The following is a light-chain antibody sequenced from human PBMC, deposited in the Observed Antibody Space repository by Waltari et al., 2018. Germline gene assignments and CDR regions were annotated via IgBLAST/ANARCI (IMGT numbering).Light chain of an antibody. J-gene: IGLJ2*01. CDR3: QSYDSTNHVV. CDR1: SGRIAGNF. Sequence: PHSVSESPGVTVTISCTRSSGRIAGNFVQWYQQRPGSAPSVVIYEYSQRPSGVPDRFSGSIDGSSNSASLTISGLKTEDEADYYCQSYDSTNHVVFGGGTKLTVL. V-gene: IGLV6-57*04. CDR2: EYS.